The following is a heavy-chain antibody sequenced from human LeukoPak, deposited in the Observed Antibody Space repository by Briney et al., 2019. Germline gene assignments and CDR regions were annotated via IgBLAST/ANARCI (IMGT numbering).Heavy chain of an antibody. CDR2: FFYSGSP. CDR3: ARHMGYSYAIDAFHI. CDR1: GGSISSSSYY. J-gene: IGHJ3*02. D-gene: IGHD5-18*01. V-gene: IGHV4-39*01. Sequence: SETLSLTCTVSGGSISSSSYYWGWIRQPPGKGLEWIGSFFYSGSPHYNPSLKSRVAITVDTSKNQFSLKLSSVIAADSALYYCARHMGYSYAIDAFHIWGQGTMVTVSS.